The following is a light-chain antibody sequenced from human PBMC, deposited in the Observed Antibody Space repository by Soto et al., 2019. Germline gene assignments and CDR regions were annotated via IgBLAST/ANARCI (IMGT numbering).Light chain of an antibody. Sequence: DIQMTQSPSSVSASVGDRVTITCRASQPVSSWIAWYEQKPGEAPKLLIYAISSLQTGVPSRFSGSGSGTDFTLTISSLQPEDFARYYCQEANSFTFGGGTKVEIK. V-gene: IGKV1-12*02. CDR2: AIS. J-gene: IGKJ4*01. CDR3: QEANSFT. CDR1: QPVSSW.